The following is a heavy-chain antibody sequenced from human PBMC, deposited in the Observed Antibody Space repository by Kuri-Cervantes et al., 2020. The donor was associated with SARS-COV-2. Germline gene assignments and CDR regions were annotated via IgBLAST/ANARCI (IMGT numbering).Heavy chain of an antibody. V-gene: IGHV4-34*01. CDR1: GGSISSYY. J-gene: IGHJ6*02. CDR3: ARPQYSSSPYYYYYYGMDV. CDR2: VNHSGST. D-gene: IGHD6-6*01. Sequence: ESLKISCTVSGGSISSYYWSWIRQPPGKGLEWIGEVNHSGSTNYNPSLKSRVTISVDTSKNQFSLKLSSVTAADTAVYYCARPQYSSSPYYYYYYGMDVWGQGTTVTVSS.